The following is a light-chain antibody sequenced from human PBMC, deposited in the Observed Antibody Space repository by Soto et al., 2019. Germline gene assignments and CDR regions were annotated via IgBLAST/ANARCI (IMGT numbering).Light chain of an antibody. Sequence: QSALTQPPSASGSPGQSVTISCTGTSSDIGYYNFVSWYQQNPGKAPRLLIYEVNKRPSGVPDRFSGSKSGNTASLIVSGLQAADEADYYCTSYAGSDVHYVFGTGTKLTVL. J-gene: IGLJ1*01. CDR2: EVN. V-gene: IGLV2-8*01. CDR3: TSYAGSDVHYV. CDR1: SSDIGYYNF.